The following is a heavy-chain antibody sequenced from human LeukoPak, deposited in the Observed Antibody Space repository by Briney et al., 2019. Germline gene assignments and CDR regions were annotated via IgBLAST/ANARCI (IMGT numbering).Heavy chain of an antibody. CDR1: GYTFTSYG. V-gene: IGHV1-18*01. D-gene: IGHD4/OR15-4a*01. Sequence: GESLKISCKASGYTFTSYGISWMRQAPGQGLEWMGWISGYNGNTDYAQKLQGRVTMTTDTSTSTVYTELRSLRSDDTAVYYCAREAFTTRCYDSWGQGTLVTVSS. CDR2: ISGYNGNT. CDR3: AREAFTTRCYDS. J-gene: IGHJ4*02.